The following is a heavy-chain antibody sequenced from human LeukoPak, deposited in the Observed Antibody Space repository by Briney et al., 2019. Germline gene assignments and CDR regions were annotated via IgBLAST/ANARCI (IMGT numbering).Heavy chain of an antibody. V-gene: IGHV4-59*11. CDR2: IYYTGST. D-gene: IGHD1-1*01. CDR1: GGSISSHY. Sequence: SETLSLTCTVSGGSISSHYWSWIRQPPGKGLEWIGFIYYTGSTNYNPYNPSLKSRVTISVDTSKNQFSLKLSFVTAADTAVYYCARDPYLTGKFDYWGQGTLVTVSS. CDR3: ARDPYLTGKFDY. J-gene: IGHJ4*02.